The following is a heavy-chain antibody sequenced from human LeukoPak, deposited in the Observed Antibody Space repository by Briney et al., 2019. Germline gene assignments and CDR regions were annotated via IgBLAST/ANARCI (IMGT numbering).Heavy chain of an antibody. V-gene: IGHV4-39*01. D-gene: IGHD6-13*01. J-gene: IGHJ4*02. CDR3: ARQGGSSSWYDY. Sequence: SETLSLTHTVSDGSINTPNYYWGWIRQPPGKGLEWIENIFYRGSTYYGPSLKSRVTISLDTSKSQFSLNLSSVRAADTAVYYCARQGGSSSWYDYWGQGTLVSVSS. CDR2: IFYRGST. CDR1: DGSINTPNYY.